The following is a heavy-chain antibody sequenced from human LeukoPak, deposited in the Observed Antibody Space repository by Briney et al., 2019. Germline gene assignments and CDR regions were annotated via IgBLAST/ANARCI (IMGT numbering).Heavy chain of an antibody. CDR1: GFTFSSYA. V-gene: IGHV3-30-3*01. Sequence: GGSLRLSCAASGFTFSSYAMHWVRQAPGKGLEWAAVISYDGSNKYYADSVKGRFTISRDNSKNTLYLQMNSLRAEDTAVYYCARSALSPGIYYFDYWGQGTLVTVSS. D-gene: IGHD3-10*01. CDR2: ISYDGSNK. CDR3: ARSALSPGIYYFDY. J-gene: IGHJ4*02.